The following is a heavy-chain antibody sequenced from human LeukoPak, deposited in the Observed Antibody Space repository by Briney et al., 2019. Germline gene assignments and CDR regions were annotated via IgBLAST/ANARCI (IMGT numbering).Heavy chain of an antibody. CDR2: IKPTGDST. V-gene: IGHV1-46*01. D-gene: IGHD3-22*01. J-gene: IGHJ5*02. Sequence: GASVNVSCKASRYTFTSHYIHWVRQAPGQGREWMGLIKPTGDSTGYAQKFQGRVTMTRYMSSSTDYLWLSSLRSEDTAIYYCARDNSVDDNAWWFDPWGQGTLVTVSS. CDR3: ARDNSVDDNAWWFDP. CDR1: RYTFTSHY.